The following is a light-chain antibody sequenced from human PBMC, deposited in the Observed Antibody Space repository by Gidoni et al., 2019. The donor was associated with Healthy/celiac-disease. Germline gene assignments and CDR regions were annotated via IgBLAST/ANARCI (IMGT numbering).Light chain of an antibody. CDR1: NIGSKS. CDR3: QVWDSSSDHWV. CDR2: DDS. J-gene: IGLJ3*02. Sequence: SYVLTQPPSVSVAPGQTARLTCGGTNIGSKSVHWYQQKAGQAPVLVVYDDSDRPSGIPERFSGSNSGNTATLTISSVEAGDEADYYCQVWDSSSDHWVFGGGTKLTVL. V-gene: IGLV3-21*02.